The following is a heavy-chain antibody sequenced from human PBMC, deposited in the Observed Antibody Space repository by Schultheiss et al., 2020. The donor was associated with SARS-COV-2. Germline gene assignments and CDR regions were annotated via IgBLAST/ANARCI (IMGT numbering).Heavy chain of an antibody. CDR3: AREAAADYYFDY. Sequence: GGSLRLSCAASGFTFSSYDMHWVRQATGKGLEWVAVIWYDGSNKYHTDSVKGRFTISRDNSKNTLYLQMNSLRAEDTAVYYCAREAAADYYFDYWGQGTLVTVSS. V-gene: IGHV3-33*08. CDR1: GFTFSSYD. J-gene: IGHJ4*02. CDR2: IWYDGSNK. D-gene: IGHD6-13*01.